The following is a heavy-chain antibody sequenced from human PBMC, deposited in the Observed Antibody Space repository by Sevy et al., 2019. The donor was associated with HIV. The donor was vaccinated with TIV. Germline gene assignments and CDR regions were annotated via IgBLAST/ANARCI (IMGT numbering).Heavy chain of an antibody. J-gene: IGHJ4*02. Sequence: GLLRLSCTASGFTFGDYCMSWVRQAPGKGLEWVAFLKSDVYGGTVDHAASVRGRFVISRDDSKTIAYLQMNDLKTEDTGVYYCTRWKAAQSIFDYWGQGALVTVSS. V-gene: IGHV3-49*04. CDR1: GFTFGDYC. CDR3: TRWKAAQSIFDY. CDR2: LKSDVYGGTV. D-gene: IGHD6-13*01.